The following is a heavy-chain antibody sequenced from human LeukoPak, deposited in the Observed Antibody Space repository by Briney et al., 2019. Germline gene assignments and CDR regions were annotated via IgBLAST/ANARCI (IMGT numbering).Heavy chain of an antibody. CDR2: IYTSGSI. V-gene: IGHV4-61*02. J-gene: IGHJ5*02. CDR3: ARYCSGGRCSST. D-gene: IGHD2-15*01. Sequence: SQTLSLTCTVSGGSISSANYYWSWIRQPAGKGLEWIGRIYTSGSIDYNPSLKSRVIISVDTSKNQFSLNLSSVTAADTAVYYCARYCSGGRCSSTWGQGTLVTVSS. CDR1: GGSISSANYY.